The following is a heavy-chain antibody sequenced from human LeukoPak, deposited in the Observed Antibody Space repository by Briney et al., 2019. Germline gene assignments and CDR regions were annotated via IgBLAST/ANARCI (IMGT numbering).Heavy chain of an antibody. CDR2: IYSGGST. CDR1: GFSFSNAW. V-gene: IGHV3-66*01. J-gene: IGHJ4*02. D-gene: IGHD4-17*01. CDR3: ARDPPNLYGVGC. Sequence: GGSLRLSCAASGFSFSNAWMSWVRQAPGKGLEWVSVIYSGGSTYYADSVKGRFTISRDNSKNTLYLQMNSLRAEDTAVYYCARDPPNLYGVGCWGQGTLVTVSS.